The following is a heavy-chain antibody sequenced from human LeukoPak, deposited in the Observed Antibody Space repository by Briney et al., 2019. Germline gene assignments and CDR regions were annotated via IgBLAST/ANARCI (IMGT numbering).Heavy chain of an antibody. CDR3: ARVLVVATGYYMDV. V-gene: IGHV3-21*01. D-gene: IGHD5-12*01. CDR2: ISSSSSYI. CDR1: GFTFSSYS. Sequence: GGSLRLSCAASGFTFSSYSMNWVRQAPGKGLEWVSSISSSSSYIYYADSVKGRFTISRDNAKNSLYLQMNSLRAEDTAVYYCARVLVVATGYYMDVWGKGTTVTVSS. J-gene: IGHJ6*03.